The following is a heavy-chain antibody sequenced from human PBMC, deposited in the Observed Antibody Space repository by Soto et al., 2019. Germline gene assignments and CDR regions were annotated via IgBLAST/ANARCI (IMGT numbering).Heavy chain of an antibody. V-gene: IGHV4-39*01. CDR2: IYYSGST. Sequence: SETLSLTCTVSGGSISSSSYYWGWIRQPPGKGLEWIGSIYYSGSTYYNPSLKSRVTISVDTSKNQFSLKLSSVTAADTAVYYCAGTGGSYYYGMDVWGKGTTVT. CDR3: AGTGGSYYYGMDV. CDR1: GGSISSSSYY. D-gene: IGHD2-8*02. J-gene: IGHJ6*04.